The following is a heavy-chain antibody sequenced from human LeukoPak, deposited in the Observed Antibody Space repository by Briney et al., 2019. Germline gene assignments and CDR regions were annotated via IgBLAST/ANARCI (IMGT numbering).Heavy chain of an antibody. D-gene: IGHD5-24*01. V-gene: IGHV3-30*18. CDR2: ISYDGSNK. J-gene: IGHJ6*02. CDR3: AKDNRDGYQFYYYHGMDV. Sequence: GGSLRLSCAASGFTFSSYGMHWVRQAPGKGLEWVAVISYDGSNKYYADSVKGRFTISRDNSKNTLYLQMNSLRAEDTAVYYCAKDNRDGYQFYYYHGMDVWGQGTTVTVSS. CDR1: GFTFSSYG.